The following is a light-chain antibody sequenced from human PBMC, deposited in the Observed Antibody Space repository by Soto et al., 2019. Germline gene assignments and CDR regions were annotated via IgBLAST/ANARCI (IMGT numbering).Light chain of an antibody. CDR1: SSDVGAYNY. J-gene: IGLJ1*01. CDR2: DVT. CDR3: RSYTSSSSLV. V-gene: IGLV2-14*03. Sequence: QSALTQPASVSGSPGQSITISCTGTSSDVGAYNYVSWYQQYPGKAPKLMIYDVTSRPSGVSNRFSGSKSGNAASLTISGFQAEDEADYYCRSYTSSSSLVFGTGTKVTVL.